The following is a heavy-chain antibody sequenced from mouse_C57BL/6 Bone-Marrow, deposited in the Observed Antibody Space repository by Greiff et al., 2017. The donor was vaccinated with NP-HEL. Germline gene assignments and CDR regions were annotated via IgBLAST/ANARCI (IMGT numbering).Heavy chain of an antibody. CDR3: ARDYGSSYRWYFDV. J-gene: IGHJ1*03. D-gene: IGHD1-1*01. CDR2: IYPGSGST. Sequence: QVQLKQPGAELVKPGASVKMSCKASGYTFTSYWITWVKQRPGQGLEWIGDIYPGSGSTNYNEKFKSKATLTVDTSSSTAYMQLSSLTSEDSAVYYCARDYGSSYRWYFDVWGTGTTVTVSS. CDR1: GYTFTSYW. V-gene: IGHV1-55*01.